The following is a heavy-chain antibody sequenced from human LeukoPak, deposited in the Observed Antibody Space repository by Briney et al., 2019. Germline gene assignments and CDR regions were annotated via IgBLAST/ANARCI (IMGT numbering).Heavy chain of an antibody. V-gene: IGHV4-59*01. D-gene: IGHD3-10*01. CDR2: IYYSGST. J-gene: IGHJ4*02. CDR3: ARDYYGSGSYGSFNFDY. CDR1: GGSISSYY. Sequence: SETLSLTCTVSGGSISSYYWSWIRQPPGKGLEWIGYIYYSGSTNYNPSLKSRVTISVDTSKNQFSLRLSSVTAADTAVYYCARDYYGSGSYGSFNFDYWGQGALVTVSS.